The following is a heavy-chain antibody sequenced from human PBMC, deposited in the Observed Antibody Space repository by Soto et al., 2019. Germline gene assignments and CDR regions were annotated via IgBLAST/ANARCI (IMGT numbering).Heavy chain of an antibody. V-gene: IGHV1-3*01. CDR1: GYTFTSYA. D-gene: IGHD2-2*02. CDR3: AKTTGEDCSSTSCYRANYYYGMDV. CDR2: INAGNGNT. J-gene: IGHJ6*02. Sequence: ASVKVSCKASGYTFTSYAMHWVRQAPGQRLEWMEWINAGNGNTKYSQKFQGRVTITRDTSASTAYMELSSLRSEDTAVYYCAKTTGEDCSSTSCYRANYYYGMDVWGQGTTVTVSS.